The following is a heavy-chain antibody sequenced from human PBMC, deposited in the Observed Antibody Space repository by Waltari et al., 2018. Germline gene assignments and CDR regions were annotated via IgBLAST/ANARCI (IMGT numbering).Heavy chain of an antibody. CDR1: GYSISSGYY. V-gene: IGHV4-38-2*01. CDR3: ARHGSGSYRDY. J-gene: IGHJ4*02. D-gene: IGHD3-10*01. Sequence: QVQLQESGPGLVKPSETLSLTCAVSGYSISSGYYWGWIRQPPGKGLEWIGSIYHSGSTYSNPSLKSRVTISVDTSKNQFSLKLSSVTAADTAVYYCARHGSGSYRDYWGQGTLVTVSS. CDR2: IYHSGST.